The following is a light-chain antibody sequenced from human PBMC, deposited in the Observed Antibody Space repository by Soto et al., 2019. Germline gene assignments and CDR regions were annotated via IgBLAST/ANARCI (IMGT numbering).Light chain of an antibody. Sequence: SYELTQPPSVSVSPGQTASITCSGDKLGNKYACWYQQKPGQSPVLVIYQDIKRPSGIPERFSGSNSGNTATLTISGTQAMDEADYYCQAWDRSRVVFGGGIKLTVL. J-gene: IGLJ2*01. CDR3: QAWDRSRVV. V-gene: IGLV3-1*01. CDR1: KLGNKY. CDR2: QDI.